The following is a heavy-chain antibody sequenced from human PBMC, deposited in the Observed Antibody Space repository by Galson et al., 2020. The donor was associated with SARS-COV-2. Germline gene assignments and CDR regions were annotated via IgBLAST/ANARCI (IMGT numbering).Heavy chain of an antibody. CDR2: LSGSGSTT. CDR1: GFPLTNSA. J-gene: IGHJ5*02. Sequence: GGSLRLSCVASGFPLTNSAMNWVRQAPGKGLEWVSYLSGSGSTTYYVDSVKGRFTISRDKSKNSLYLQMNSLRPEDTAVYYCARDQSGFVNWFDPWGQGTLVTVSS. D-gene: IGHD3-3*01. V-gene: IGHV3-48*01. CDR3: ARDQSGFVNWFDP.